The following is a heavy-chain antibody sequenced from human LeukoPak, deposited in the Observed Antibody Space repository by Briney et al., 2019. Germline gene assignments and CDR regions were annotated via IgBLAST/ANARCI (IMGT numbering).Heavy chain of an antibody. V-gene: IGHV3-74*01. CDR2: INSDGSST. CDR1: GFTFSSYW. J-gene: IGHJ4*02. D-gene: IGHD1-1*01. Sequence: GGSLRLSCAASGFTFSSYWMYWVRQAPGKGLVCVSRINSDGSSTSYADSVKGRFIISRDNAKNTLYLQMNGLRAEDTAVYYCARRGAGTGTTDYWGQRTLVTVSS. CDR3: ARRGAGTGTTDY.